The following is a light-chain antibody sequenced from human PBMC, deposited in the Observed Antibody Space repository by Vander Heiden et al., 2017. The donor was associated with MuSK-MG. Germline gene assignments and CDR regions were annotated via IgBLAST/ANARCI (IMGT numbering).Light chain of an antibody. CDR3: QQDDSSPGT. CDR1: QSVTSNY. V-gene: IGKV3-20*01. J-gene: IGKJ5*01. Sequence: EIVLTQSPGTLSLSPGERATLSCWASQSVTSNYLAWYLQRPGQAPKLLIYGASTRATGIPDRFSGSGSGTDFTLTISRVEPEDFAVYYCQQDDSSPGTFGQGTRLDIK. CDR2: GAS.